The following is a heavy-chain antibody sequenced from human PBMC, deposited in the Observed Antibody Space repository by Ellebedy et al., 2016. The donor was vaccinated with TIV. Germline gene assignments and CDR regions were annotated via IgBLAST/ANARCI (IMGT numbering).Heavy chain of an antibody. CDR3: AKGAAAGTNWFDP. J-gene: IGHJ5*02. D-gene: IGHD6-13*01. CDR1: GYSFSSYW. Sequence: GESLKISCQGSGYSFSSYWISWVRQTPGKGLEWMGRIDPSDSYTNYSPSFKGHVTISVDTSISTAYLQWSSLQASDTAMYYCAKGAAAGTNWFDPWGQGTLVTVSS. V-gene: IGHV5-10-1*01. CDR2: IDPSDSYT.